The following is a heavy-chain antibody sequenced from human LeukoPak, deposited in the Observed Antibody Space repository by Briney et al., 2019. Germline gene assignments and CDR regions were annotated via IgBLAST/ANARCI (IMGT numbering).Heavy chain of an antibody. V-gene: IGHV4-59*08. CDR2: SYYTGNS. Sequence: SETLSLTCSVSGASISSSYWAWIRQPPGRGLEWIGFSYYTGNSNYSPSLNGRVTISFASSKNQFSLTLRSVAATDTAVYYCARRDHNRGLYDLGAFDVWGQGTVVTVSS. D-gene: IGHD1-14*01. CDR3: ARRDHNRGLYDLGAFDV. J-gene: IGHJ3*01. CDR1: GASISSSY.